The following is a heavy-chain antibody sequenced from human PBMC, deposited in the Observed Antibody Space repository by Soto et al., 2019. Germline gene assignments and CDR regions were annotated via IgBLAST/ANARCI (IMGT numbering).Heavy chain of an antibody. CDR3: AQGADYYGSGPGGMDV. CDR2: NFPIFGTA. D-gene: IGHD3-10*01. V-gene: IGHV1-69*01. CDR1: GGTFSSYA. J-gene: IGHJ6*02. Sequence: QVQLVQSGAEVKKPGSSVKVSCKASGGTFSSYAISWVRQAPGQGLEWMGGNFPIFGTATYAQKFQGRVTITTEESTSTAYMERSSLRSEDTAVYYCAQGADYYGSGPGGMDVWGQGTTVTVS.